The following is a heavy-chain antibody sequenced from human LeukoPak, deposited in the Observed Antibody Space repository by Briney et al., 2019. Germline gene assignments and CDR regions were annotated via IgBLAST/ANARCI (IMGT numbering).Heavy chain of an antibody. CDR3: ARDNLRYSSSWYGGGVGMDV. CDR2: IYTSGST. CDR1: GGSISSYY. Sequence: SETLSLTCSVSGGSISSYYWSWIRQPAGKGLELIGRIYTSGSTNYNPSLKSRVTMSVDTSKNQFSLKLSSVTAADTAVYYCARDNLRYSSSWYGGGVGMDVWGQGTTVTVSS. V-gene: IGHV4-4*07. D-gene: IGHD6-13*01. J-gene: IGHJ6*02.